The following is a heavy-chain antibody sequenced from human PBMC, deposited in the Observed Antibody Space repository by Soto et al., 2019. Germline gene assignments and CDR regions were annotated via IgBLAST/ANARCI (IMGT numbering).Heavy chain of an antibody. CDR1: GGTFSSYT. Sequence: SVKVSCKASGGTFSSYTISWVRQAPGQGLDWMGRIIPILGIANYAQKFQGRVTITADKSTSTAYMELSSLRSEDTAVYYCAREDLADSSGYYNMDYFDYWGQGTLVTVSS. J-gene: IGHJ4*02. D-gene: IGHD3-22*01. CDR2: IIPILGIA. V-gene: IGHV1-69*04. CDR3: AREDLADSSGYYNMDYFDY.